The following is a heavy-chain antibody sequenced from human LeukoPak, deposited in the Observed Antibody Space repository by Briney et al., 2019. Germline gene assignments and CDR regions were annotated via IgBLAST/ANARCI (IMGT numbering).Heavy chain of an antibody. Sequence: PGRSLRLSCTASGFTFGDYAMSWVRQAPGKGLEWVGFIRSKAYGGTTEYAASVKGRFTISRDDSKSIAYLQMNSLKTEDTAVYYCTRDPSLWFGSSRDWFDPWGQGTLVTVSS. J-gene: IGHJ5*02. V-gene: IGHV3-49*04. D-gene: IGHD3-10*01. CDR2: IRSKAYGGTT. CDR1: GFTFGDYA. CDR3: TRDPSLWFGSSRDWFDP.